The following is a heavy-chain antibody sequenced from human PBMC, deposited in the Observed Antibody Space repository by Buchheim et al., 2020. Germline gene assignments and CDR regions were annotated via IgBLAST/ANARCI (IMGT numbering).Heavy chain of an antibody. V-gene: IGHV3-30*04. D-gene: IGHD3-22*01. J-gene: IGHJ6*02. CDR2: ISYDGSNK. CDR1: GFTFSSYA. Sequence: QVRLVESGGGVVQPGRSLRLSCAASGFTFSSYAMHWVRQAPGKGLEWVAVISYDGSNKYYADSVKGRFTISRDNSKNTLYLQMNSLRAEDTAVYYCARDRGYYDSSGYPKRGYYYGMDVWGQGTT. CDR3: ARDRGYYDSSGYPKRGYYYGMDV.